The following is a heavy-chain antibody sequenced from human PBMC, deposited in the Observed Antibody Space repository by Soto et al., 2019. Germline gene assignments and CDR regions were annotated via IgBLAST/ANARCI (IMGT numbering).Heavy chain of an antibody. Sequence: SETLSLTCIVSGGSVYSNGHYWGWIRQPPGKGLEWIGSIDNNGVTNYNSSLKSRVTISRDTSKNQFSLRLTSVTAADTAVYYCGKILVGAAGHTDADSWGPGTLVTVSS. D-gene: IGHD2-15*01. V-gene: IGHV4-39*01. CDR2: IDNNGVT. J-gene: IGHJ4*02. CDR3: GKILVGAAGHTDADS. CDR1: GGSVYSNGHY.